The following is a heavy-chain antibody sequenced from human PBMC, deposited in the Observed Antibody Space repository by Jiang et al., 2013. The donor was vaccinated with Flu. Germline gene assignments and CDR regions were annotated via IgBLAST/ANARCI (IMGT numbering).Heavy chain of an antibody. CDR2: IYYSGST. J-gene: IGHJ4*02. CDR1: GGSISSYY. Sequence: GSGLVKPSETLSLTCTVSGGSISSYYWSWIRQPPGKGLEWIGYIYYSGSTNYNPSLKSRVTISVDTSKNQFSLKLSSVTAADTAVYYCARNVPTPIAVAGPFDYWGQGTLVTVSS. D-gene: IGHD6-19*01. CDR3: ARNVPTPIAVAGPFDY. V-gene: IGHV4-59*08.